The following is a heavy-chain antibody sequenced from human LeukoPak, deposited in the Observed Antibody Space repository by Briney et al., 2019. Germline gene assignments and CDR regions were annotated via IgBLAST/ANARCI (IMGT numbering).Heavy chain of an antibody. D-gene: IGHD6-13*01. CDR2: IYYSGST. Sequence: SETLSLTCTVSGGSISSYYWSWIRQPPGKGLEWIGYIYYSGSTNYNPSLKSRVTISVDTSKNQFSLKLSSVTAADTAVCYCASAAAAGILDVWGKGTTVTVSS. CDR3: ASAAAAGILDV. J-gene: IGHJ6*04. V-gene: IGHV4-59*01. CDR1: GGSISSYY.